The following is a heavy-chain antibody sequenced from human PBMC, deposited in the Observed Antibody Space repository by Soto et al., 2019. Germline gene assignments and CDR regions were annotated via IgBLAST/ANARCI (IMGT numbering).Heavy chain of an antibody. D-gene: IGHD1-1*01. J-gene: IGHJ6*02. CDR3: ARPAGNNHSDDMAA. Sequence: QVQLVQSGAEVKKPGSSVKVSCKASGGTFSTYAISWVRQAPGQGLEWMGGVIPMLGTTNNAQKFQGRVTITADESTSTASMQLTSPRSEDTAMSYCARPAGNNHSDDMAARGPGITVSVSS. CDR1: GGTFSTYA. CDR2: VIPMLGTT. V-gene: IGHV1-69*12.